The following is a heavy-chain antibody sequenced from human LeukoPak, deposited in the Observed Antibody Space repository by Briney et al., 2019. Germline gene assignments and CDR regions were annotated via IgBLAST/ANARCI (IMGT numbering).Heavy chain of an antibody. CDR2: INKDATAK. CDR1: GFAFSSSW. V-gene: IGHV3-7*03. J-gene: IGHJ4*02. CDR3: AREDWFHFDY. D-gene: IGHD3-10*01. Sequence: GGSLRLSCAAPGFAFSSSWMSWVRQAPGKGLEWVANINKDATAKYYVDSVKGRFTISRDNAKNSLYLQMNGLRAEDTAVYYCAREDWFHFDYWGQGTLVTVSS.